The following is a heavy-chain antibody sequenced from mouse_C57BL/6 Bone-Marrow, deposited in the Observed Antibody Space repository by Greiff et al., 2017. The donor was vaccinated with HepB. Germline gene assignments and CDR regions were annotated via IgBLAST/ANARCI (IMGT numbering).Heavy chain of an antibody. D-gene: IGHD2-2*01. CDR2: IRNKANGYTT. J-gene: IGHJ4*01. V-gene: IGHV7-3*01. CDR3: ARYYGYDVDYAMDY. CDR1: GFTFTDYY. Sequence: EVKLVESGGGLVQPGGSLSLSCAASGFTFTDYYMSWVRQPPGKALEWLGFIRNKANGYTTEYSASVKGRFTISRDNSQSILYLQMNALRAEDSATYYCARYYGYDVDYAMDYWGQGTSVTVSS.